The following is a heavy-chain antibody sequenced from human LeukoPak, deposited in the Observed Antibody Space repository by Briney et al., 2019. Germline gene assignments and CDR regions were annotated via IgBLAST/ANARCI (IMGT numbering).Heavy chain of an antibody. CDR1: GGSISSSSYY. CDR3: ARRGVGGYYKY. V-gene: IGHV4-39*01. Sequence: PSETLSLTCTVSGGSISSSSYYWGWIRQPPGKGLEWIGSIYYSGSTYYNPSLKSRVTISVDTSKNQFSLKLSSVTAADTAVYYCARRGVGGYYKYWGQGTLVTVSS. D-gene: IGHD3-10*01. J-gene: IGHJ4*02. CDR2: IYYSGST.